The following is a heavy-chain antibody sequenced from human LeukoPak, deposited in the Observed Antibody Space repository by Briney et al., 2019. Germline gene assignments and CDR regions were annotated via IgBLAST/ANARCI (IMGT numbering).Heavy chain of an antibody. Sequence: GGSLRLSCAASGFSVSSNYMRWVREATGKGLEWVSVIYSGGSTYYADSVKGRFTISRDNSKNALYLQMNSLRAEDTAVYYCAREDAGSYYSPYDYWGQGTLVTVSS. J-gene: IGHJ4*02. V-gene: IGHV3-66*01. CDR1: GFSVSSNY. D-gene: IGHD3-10*01. CDR2: IYSGGST. CDR3: AREDAGSYYSPYDY.